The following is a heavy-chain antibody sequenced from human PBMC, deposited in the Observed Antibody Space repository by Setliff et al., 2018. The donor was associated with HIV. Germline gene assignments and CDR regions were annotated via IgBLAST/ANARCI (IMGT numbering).Heavy chain of an antibody. J-gene: IGHJ6*03. CDR1: GFTFSSYS. CDR2: ISNSRSTI. CDR3: ARLLDYYYMDV. Sequence: GGSLRLSCAASGFTFSSYSMNWVRQAPGKGLEWVSYISNSRSTIYYADFVKGRFTISRDNAKNSLYLQVNSLRAEDTAVYYCARLLDYYYMDVWGKGTTVTVS. V-gene: IGHV3-48*01.